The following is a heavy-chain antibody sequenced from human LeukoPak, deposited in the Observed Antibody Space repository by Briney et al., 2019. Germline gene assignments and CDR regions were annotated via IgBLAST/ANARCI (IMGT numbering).Heavy chain of an antibody. CDR1: GFTFSSYA. CDR2: IGGSGGST. J-gene: IGHJ6*03. CDR3: AKAIRTSCYGCNMDV. Sequence: PGGSLRLSCAASGFTFSSYAMSWVRLAPGKGLEWVSTIGGSGGSTYSADSVKGRFTISRDNSKNTLYLQMNSLRAEDTAVYYCAKAIRTSCYGCNMDVWGKGTTVTVSS. D-gene: IGHD2-2*01. V-gene: IGHV3-23*01.